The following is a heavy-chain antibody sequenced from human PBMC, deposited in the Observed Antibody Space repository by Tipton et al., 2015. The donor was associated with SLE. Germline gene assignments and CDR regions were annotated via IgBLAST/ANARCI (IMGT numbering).Heavy chain of an antibody. V-gene: IGHV4-30-4*01. J-gene: IGHJ4*02. CDR1: GGSISSGDYY. CDR2: IYYSGST. CDR3: ARAEEKWQQLVHFDY. Sequence: TLSLTCTVSGGSISSGDYYWSWIRQPPGKGLEWIGYIYYSGSTYYNPSLKSRVTISVDTSKNQFSLKLSSVTAADTAVYYCARAEEKWQQLVHFDYWGQGTLVTVSS. D-gene: IGHD6-13*01.